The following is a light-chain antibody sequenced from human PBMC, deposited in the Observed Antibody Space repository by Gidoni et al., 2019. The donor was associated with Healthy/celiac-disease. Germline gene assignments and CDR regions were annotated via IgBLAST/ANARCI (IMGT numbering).Light chain of an antibody. J-gene: IGLJ2*01. Sequence: QSALTQPDSVSGSPGQSITISCTGTSSDVGSYNLVSWYQQHPGKAPKLMIYEGSKRPSGFSNRFSGSKSGNTASLTISGLQAEDEADYYCCSYAGSSTPVVFGGGTKLTVL. CDR1: SSDVGSYNL. CDR2: EGS. CDR3: CSYAGSSTPVV. V-gene: IGLV2-23*01.